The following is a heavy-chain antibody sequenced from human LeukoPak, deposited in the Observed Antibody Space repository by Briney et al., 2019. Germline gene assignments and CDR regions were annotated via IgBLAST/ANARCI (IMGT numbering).Heavy chain of an antibody. CDR3: ATGKPYIAVAGFDY. CDR1: GYTLTELS. Sequence: ASVKVSCXVSGYTLTELSMHWVRQAPGKGLEWMGGFDPEDGETIYAQKFQGRVTMTEDTSTDTAYMELSSLRSEDTAVYYCATGKPYIAVAGFDYWGQGTLVTVSS. D-gene: IGHD6-19*01. V-gene: IGHV1-24*01. J-gene: IGHJ4*02. CDR2: FDPEDGET.